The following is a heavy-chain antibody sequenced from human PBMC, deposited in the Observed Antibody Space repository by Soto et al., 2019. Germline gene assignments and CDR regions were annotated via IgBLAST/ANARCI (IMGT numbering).Heavy chain of an antibody. V-gene: IGHV3-21*01. CDR2: ISSSSSYI. J-gene: IGHJ4*02. CDR1: GFTFSSYS. D-gene: IGHD6-19*01. CDR3: ARTSSQGGWNDY. Sequence: GGSLRLSCAASGFTFSSYSMNWVRQAPGKGLEWVSSISSSSSYIYYADSVKGRFTISRDNAKNSLYLQMNSLRAEDTAVYYCARTSSQGGWNDYWGQGTLVTVSS.